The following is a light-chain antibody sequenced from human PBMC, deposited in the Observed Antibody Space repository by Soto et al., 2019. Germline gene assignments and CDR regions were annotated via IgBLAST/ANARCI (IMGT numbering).Light chain of an antibody. J-gene: IGKJ4*01. Sequence: EIEMTQSPATLSLAPGERVTLSCRASESVSTNLAWYQQKAGQAPRLLIYGASTRATGIPARFSGSGSGTEFTLTISSLQSEDFAVYYCQQYNNWPPLTFGGGTKVDI. CDR3: QQYNNWPPLT. CDR1: ESVSTN. CDR2: GAS. V-gene: IGKV3-15*01.